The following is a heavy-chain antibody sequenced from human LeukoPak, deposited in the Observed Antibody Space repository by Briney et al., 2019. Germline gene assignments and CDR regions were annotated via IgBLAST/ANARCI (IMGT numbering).Heavy chain of an antibody. V-gene: IGHV1-8*01. CDR2: MNPNSGNT. J-gene: IGHJ4*02. CDR3: ARGHGIAAAVDFDY. D-gene: IGHD6-13*01. Sequence: GASVKVSCKASGYTFTSYDINWVRQATGQGHEWMGWMNPNSGNTGYAQKFQGRVTMTRNTSISTAYMELSSLRSEDTAVYYCARGHGIAAAVDFDYWGQGTLVTVSS. CDR1: GYTFTSYD.